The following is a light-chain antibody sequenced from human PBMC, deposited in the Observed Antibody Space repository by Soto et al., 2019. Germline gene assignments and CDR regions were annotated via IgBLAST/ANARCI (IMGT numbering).Light chain of an antibody. CDR3: QQYGSSPTWT. J-gene: IGKJ1*01. V-gene: IGKV3-20*01. CDR2: GAS. CDR1: QSVSSSY. Sequence: EIVLKQSPGTLSLSPGERATLSCRASQSVSSSYLAWYQQKPGQAPRLLIYGASSRATGIPDRFSGSGSGTDFTLTISRLEPEDFAVYYCQQYGSSPTWTFGQVTKVAIK.